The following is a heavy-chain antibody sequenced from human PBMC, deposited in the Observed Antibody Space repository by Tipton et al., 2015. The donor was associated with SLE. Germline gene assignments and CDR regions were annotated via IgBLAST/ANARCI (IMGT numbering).Heavy chain of an antibody. V-gene: IGHV4-59*08. D-gene: IGHD6-19*01. Sequence: TLSLTCTVYGASFSDFYWSWIRQPPGKGLEWIGYIYYSGSTNYNPSLKSRVTISVDTSKNQFSLKLSSVTAADTAVYYCARHEQQWLAGGAFDIWGQGTMVTVSS. J-gene: IGHJ3*02. CDR1: GASFSDFY. CDR3: ARHEQQWLAGGAFDI. CDR2: IYYSGST.